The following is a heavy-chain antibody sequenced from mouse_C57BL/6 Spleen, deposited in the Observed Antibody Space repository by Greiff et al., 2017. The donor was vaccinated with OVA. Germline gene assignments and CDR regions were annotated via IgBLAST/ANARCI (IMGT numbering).Heavy chain of an antibody. Sequence: QVQLKQPGAELVKPGASVKMSCKASGYTFTSYWITWVKQRPGPGLEWIGDIYPGSGSTNYNEKFKSKATLTVDTSASTAYMQLSRLTSEYAAVYDCAREGNPYAMDYWGQGTSGTVSS. CDR3: AREGNPYAMDY. J-gene: IGHJ4*01. CDR2: IYPGSGST. D-gene: IGHD2-1*01. V-gene: IGHV1-55*01. CDR1: GYTFTSYW.